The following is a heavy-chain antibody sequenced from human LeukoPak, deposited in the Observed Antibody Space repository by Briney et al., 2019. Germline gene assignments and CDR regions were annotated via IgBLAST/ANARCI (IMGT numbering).Heavy chain of an antibody. CDR3: TRDRWGGGYISRGMDV. D-gene: IGHD5-12*01. J-gene: IGHJ6*04. CDR1: EFTFGDYA. V-gene: IGHV3-49*04. Sequence: GGSLRLSCTASEFTFGDYAISWVRQAPGKGLEWLGFIRSKDNDGTTDYAASVKGRFIISRDDSKSVAYLEMNDLKTEDTAVYYCTRDRWGGGYISRGMDVWGKGTTVTISS. CDR2: IRSKDNDGTT.